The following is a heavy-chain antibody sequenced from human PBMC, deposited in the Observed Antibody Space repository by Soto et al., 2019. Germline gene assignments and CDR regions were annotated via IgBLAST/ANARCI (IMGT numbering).Heavy chain of an antibody. V-gene: IGHV3-7*03. CDR1: GFTFSSYW. Sequence: PGGSLRLSCAASGFTFSSYWMSWVRQAPGKGLEWVANIKQDGSEKYYVDSVKGRFTISRDNAKNSLYLQMNSLRAEDTAVYYCARDLRNYYDSSGYYGYWGQGTLVTVSS. CDR2: IKQDGSEK. CDR3: ARDLRNYYDSSGYYGY. J-gene: IGHJ4*02. D-gene: IGHD3-22*01.